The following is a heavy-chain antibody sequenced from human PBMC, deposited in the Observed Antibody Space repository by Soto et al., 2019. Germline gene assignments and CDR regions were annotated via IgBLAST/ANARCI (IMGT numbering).Heavy chain of an antibody. CDR2: IYYSGST. J-gene: IGHJ4*02. CDR3: ARLTTVTTVIDY. Sequence: QVQLQESGPGVVKPSQTLSLTCTVSGGSISSGGYYWSWIRQHPGKGLEWIGYIYYSGSTYYNPSLKSRVTISVDTSKNQFSLKLSSVTAADTAVYYCARLTTVTTVIDYWGQGTLVTVSS. CDR1: GGSISSGGYY. D-gene: IGHD4-17*01. V-gene: IGHV4-31*03.